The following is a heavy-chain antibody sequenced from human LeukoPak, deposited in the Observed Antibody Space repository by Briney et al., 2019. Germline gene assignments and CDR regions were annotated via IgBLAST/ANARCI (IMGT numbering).Heavy chain of an antibody. CDR1: GFIFSTYW. CDR2: IKEDGSEK. J-gene: IGHJ4*02. Sequence: GGSLRLSCATSGFIFSTYWMSWVRQAPGKGLEWVANIKEDGSEKNYVDSVKGRFSISRDNAKNSLYLQMNSLRAEDTAVYYCAYGGSWYFDLGQGTLVTVSS. CDR3: AYGGSWYFD. D-gene: IGHD6-13*01. V-gene: IGHV3-7*01.